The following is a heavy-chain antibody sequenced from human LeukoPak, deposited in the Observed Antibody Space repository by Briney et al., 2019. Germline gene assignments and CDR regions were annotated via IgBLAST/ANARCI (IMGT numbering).Heavy chain of an antibody. Sequence: ASVKVSCKASGYTFTSYDINWVRQATGQGLEWMGWMNPNSGNTGYAQKFQCRVTMTRNTSISTAYMELSSLRSEDTAVYYCARGDYEYNYYYYYGMDVWGQGTTVTVSS. J-gene: IGHJ6*02. CDR2: MNPNSGNT. CDR1: GYTFTSYD. V-gene: IGHV1-8*01. D-gene: IGHD4-17*01. CDR3: ARGDYEYNYYYYYGMDV.